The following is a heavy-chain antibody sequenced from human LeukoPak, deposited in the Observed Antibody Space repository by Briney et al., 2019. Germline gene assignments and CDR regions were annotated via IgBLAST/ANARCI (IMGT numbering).Heavy chain of an antibody. J-gene: IGHJ6*03. Sequence: GGSLRLSCAASGFTFSNAWMSWVRQAPGKGLEWVGRFKNKTDGGTTDYAAPVKGRFTISRDDSKNTLYLQMNSLKTEDTAVYYCTATIFGVLIDHYYYYYMDVWGKGTPVTVSS. CDR1: GFTFSNAW. CDR2: FKNKTDGGTT. D-gene: IGHD3-3*01. CDR3: TATIFGVLIDHYYYYYMDV. V-gene: IGHV3-15*01.